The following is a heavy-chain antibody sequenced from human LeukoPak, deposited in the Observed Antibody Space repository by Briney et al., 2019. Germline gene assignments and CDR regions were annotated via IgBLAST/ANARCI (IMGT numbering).Heavy chain of an antibody. CDR1: GFTFGSYA. Sequence: GGSLRLSCAASGFTFGSYAMNWVRQAPGKGLEWVSLISGSGGSTYYADSVKGRFTISRDNSKNTLHLQMNSLRAEDTAVYYCAKDGARNRRDYDSSGYYDYWGQGTLVTVSS. CDR3: AKDGARNRRDYDSSGYYDY. J-gene: IGHJ4*02. D-gene: IGHD3-22*01. CDR2: ISGSGGST. V-gene: IGHV3-23*01.